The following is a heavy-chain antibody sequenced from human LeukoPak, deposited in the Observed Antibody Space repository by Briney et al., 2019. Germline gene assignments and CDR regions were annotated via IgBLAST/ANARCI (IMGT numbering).Heavy chain of an antibody. CDR3: ARLTYYYDSSGYPAPYYYYYYMDV. Sequence: PSETLSLTCAVYGGSLGDYYWSWIRQSPGKGLEGIGEISYRGRTYYNLSLKSRVTISIDTSKNQFSLKVNSVSAADTAVYYCARLTYYYDSSGYPAPYYYYYYMDVWGKGTTVTVSS. V-gene: IGHV4-34*01. CDR1: GGSLGDYY. J-gene: IGHJ6*03. D-gene: IGHD3-22*01. CDR2: ISYRGRT.